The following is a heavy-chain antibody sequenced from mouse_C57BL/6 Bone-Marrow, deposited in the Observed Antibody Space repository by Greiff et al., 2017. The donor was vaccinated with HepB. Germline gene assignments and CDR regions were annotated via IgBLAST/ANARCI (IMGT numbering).Heavy chain of an antibody. V-gene: IGHV1-50*01. J-gene: IGHJ3*01. CDR3: ARRRGGPRRGTWFAY. CDR2: IDPSDSYT. Sequence: QVQLQQPGAELVKPGASVKLSCKASGYTFTSYWMQWVKQRPGQGLEWIGEIDPSDSYTNYNQKFKGKATLTVDTASSTAYMQLSSLTSEDSAVYYCARRRGGPRRGTWFAYWGQGTLVTVSA. CDR1: GYTFTSYW.